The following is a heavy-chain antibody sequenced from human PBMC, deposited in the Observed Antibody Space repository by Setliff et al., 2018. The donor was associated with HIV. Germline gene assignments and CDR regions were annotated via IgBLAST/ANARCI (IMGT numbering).Heavy chain of an antibody. Sequence: ASVKVSCKATGYTFSNFGISWVRQAPGRGLEWMGWISVYNDNTKYAQKFRGRVTMTTDTSTSTAYMDLRSLRSDDTAVYYCARGSSPVDYFDYWGLGTLVTVSS. CDR1: GYTFSNFG. J-gene: IGHJ4*02. CDR3: ARGSSPVDYFDY. V-gene: IGHV1-18*01. CDR2: ISVYNDNT.